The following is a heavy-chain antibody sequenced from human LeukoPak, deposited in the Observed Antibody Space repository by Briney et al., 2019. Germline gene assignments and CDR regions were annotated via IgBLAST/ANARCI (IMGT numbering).Heavy chain of an antibody. Sequence: SVTVSCKASGGTFSSYAISWVRQAPGQGLEWMGGIIPIFGTANYAQKFQGRVTITADESTSTAYMELSSLRSEDTAVYYCARDILTGYYSIGYWGQGTLVTVSS. V-gene: IGHV1-69*13. J-gene: IGHJ4*02. CDR2: IIPIFGTA. D-gene: IGHD3-9*01. CDR3: ARDILTGYYSIGY. CDR1: GGTFSSYA.